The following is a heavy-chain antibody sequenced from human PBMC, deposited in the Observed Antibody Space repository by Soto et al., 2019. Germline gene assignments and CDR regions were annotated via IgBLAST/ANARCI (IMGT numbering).Heavy chain of an antibody. CDR3: ARDEGIDGGYDR. V-gene: IGHV1-69*08. CDR1: GGTFSSYT. D-gene: IGHD5-12*01. Sequence: QVQLVQSGAEVKKPGSSVKVSCKASGGTFSSYTISWVRQAPGQGLEWMGRIIPILGIANYAQKFQGRVTITADKSTSTADMELSSLRSEDTAVYYCARDEGIDGGYDRWGQGTLVTVSS. CDR2: IIPILGIA. J-gene: IGHJ4*02.